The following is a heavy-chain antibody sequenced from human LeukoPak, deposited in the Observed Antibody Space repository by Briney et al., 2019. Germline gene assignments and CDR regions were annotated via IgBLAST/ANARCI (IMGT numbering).Heavy chain of an antibody. CDR2: IYYSGST. CDR1: GGSISSSSYY. Sequence: SETLSLTCTVSGGSISSSSYYWGWIRQPPGKGLEWIGSIYYSGSTYYNPSLKSRVTISVDTSKNQFSLKLSSVTAADTAVYYCARHLSGSYSGLDYWGQGTLVTISS. CDR3: ARHLSGSYSGLDY. D-gene: IGHD1-26*01. J-gene: IGHJ4*02. V-gene: IGHV4-39*01.